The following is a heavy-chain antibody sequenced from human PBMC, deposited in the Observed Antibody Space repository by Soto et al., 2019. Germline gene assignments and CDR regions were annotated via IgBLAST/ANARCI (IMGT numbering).Heavy chain of an antibody. V-gene: IGHV3-7*01. CDR1: GFTFSSYW. D-gene: IGHD3-9*01. CDR2: IKQDGGEK. J-gene: IGHJ4*02. Sequence: EVQLVESGGGLVQPGESLRLSCAASGFTFSSYWMTWVRQAPGKGLEWVANIKQDGGEKYYLDSVEGRFTISRDNAKXXXXXXXXXXXXXXXXXXXXXXXXXXXXXXRYCNDSTCPEDYWGQGALVTVSS. CDR3: XXXXXXXXXXRYCNDSTCPEDY.